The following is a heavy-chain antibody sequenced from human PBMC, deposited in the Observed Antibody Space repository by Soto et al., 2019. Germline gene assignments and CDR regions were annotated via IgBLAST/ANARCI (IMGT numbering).Heavy chain of an antibody. CDR2: ISYDGSDK. CDR1: GFTFSSYA. V-gene: IGHV3-30-3*01. J-gene: IGHJ3*02. D-gene: IGHD1-26*01. CDR3: AIEKVGPTSIHVFDI. Sequence: GGSLRLSCAASGFTFSSYAMHWVRQAPGKGLEWVALISYDGSDKDYADPVKGRFTISRDNSRNTLFLQMNSLRAEDTAVYYCAIEKVGPTSIHVFDIWGQGTMVTVSS.